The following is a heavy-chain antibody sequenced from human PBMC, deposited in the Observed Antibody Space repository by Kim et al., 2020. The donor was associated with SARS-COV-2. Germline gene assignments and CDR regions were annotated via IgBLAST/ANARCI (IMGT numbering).Heavy chain of an antibody. CDR2: ISYDGSNK. D-gene: IGHD3-3*01. V-gene: IGHV3-30-3*01. CDR1: GFTFSSYA. J-gene: IGHJ4*02. Sequence: GGSLRLSCAASGFTFSSYAMHWVRQAPGKGLEWVAVISYDGSNKYYADSVKGRFTISRDNSKNTLYLQMNSLRAEDTAVYYCAREGYYDFWSGFPLVRYFDYWGQGTLVTVSS. CDR3: AREGYYDFWSGFPLVRYFDY.